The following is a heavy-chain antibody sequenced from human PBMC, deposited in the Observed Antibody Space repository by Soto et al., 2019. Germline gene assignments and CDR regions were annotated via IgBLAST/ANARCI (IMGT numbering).Heavy chain of an antibody. Sequence: PGGSLRLSCAASGFTFSSYAMSWVRQAPGKGLDWVSGISGSGDRTYYADSAKGRFTISKDFSKNSLSLQLDSLRVEDTAVYFCVKDDGGNPSTEPHWGQGTLVTVSS. V-gene: IGHV3-23*01. J-gene: IGHJ4*02. CDR1: GFTFSSYA. CDR2: ISGSGDRT. D-gene: IGHD2-15*01. CDR3: VKDDGGNPSTEPH.